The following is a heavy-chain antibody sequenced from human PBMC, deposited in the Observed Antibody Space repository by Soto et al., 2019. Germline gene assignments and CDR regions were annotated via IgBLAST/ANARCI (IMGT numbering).Heavy chain of an antibody. V-gene: IGHV3-7*01. CDR2: IKQDGSEK. J-gene: IGHJ4*02. Sequence: EVQLVESGGGLVQPGGSLRLSCAASGFTFSSYWMSWVRQAPGKGLEWVANIKQDGSEKYYVDSVKGRFTISRDNAKNSRYLQMNSLRAEDTAVYYCARDTTVVTGGGYFDYWGQGTLVTVSS. CDR3: ARDTTVVTGGGYFDY. CDR1: GFTFSSYW. D-gene: IGHD4-17*01.